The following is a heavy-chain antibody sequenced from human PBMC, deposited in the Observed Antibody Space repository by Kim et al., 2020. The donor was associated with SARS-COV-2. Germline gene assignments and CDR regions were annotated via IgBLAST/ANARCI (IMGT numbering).Heavy chain of an antibody. CDR3: DKGGGYQFDP. V-gene: IGHV3-23*01. D-gene: IGHD3-22*01. Sequence: YAEPLKGRFPISRANYKNTLYLQMDSLRAGDTAVYFCDKGGGYQFDPWGQGTLVTVSS. J-gene: IGHJ5*02.